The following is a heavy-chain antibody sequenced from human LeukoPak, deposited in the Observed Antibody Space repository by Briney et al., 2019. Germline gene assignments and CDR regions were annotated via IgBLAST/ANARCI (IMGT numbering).Heavy chain of an antibody. CDR3: ARGRRVSYYDSSGYYLGAFDI. V-gene: IGHV1-2*04. J-gene: IGHJ3*02. CDR2: INPNSGGT. D-gene: IGHD3-22*01. CDR1: GYTFTSYG. Sequence: ASVNVSCKASGYTFTSYGISWVRQAPGQGLEWMGWINPNSGGTNYAQKFQGWVTMTRDTSISTAYMELSRLRSDDTAVYYCARGRRVSYYDSSGYYLGAFDIWGQGTMVTVSS.